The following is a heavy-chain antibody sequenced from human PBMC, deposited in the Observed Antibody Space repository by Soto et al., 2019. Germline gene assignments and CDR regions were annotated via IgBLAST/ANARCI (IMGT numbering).Heavy chain of an antibody. V-gene: IGHV3-23*01. Sequence: PGGSLRISCAASGFTFSSYAMGWVRQAPGKGLEWVSAISGSGGSTYYADSVKGRSTISRDNSKNTLYLQMNSLRAEDTAVYYCARDRGYDAHDYYYNAMDVWGQGTTVTVSS. CDR2: ISGSGGST. CDR3: ARDRGYDAHDYYYNAMDV. CDR1: GFTFSSYA. D-gene: IGHD3-10*01. J-gene: IGHJ6*02.